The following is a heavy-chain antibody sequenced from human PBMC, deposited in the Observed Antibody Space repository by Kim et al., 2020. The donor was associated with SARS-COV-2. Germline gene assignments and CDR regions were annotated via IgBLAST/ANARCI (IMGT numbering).Heavy chain of an antibody. Sequence: SETLSLTCTVSGGSISSGGYYWSWIRQHPGKGLEWIGYIYYSGSTYYNPSLKSRVTISVDTSKNQFSLKLSSVTAADTAVYYCARERVPPSLFSSSWSGWFDPWGQGTLVTVSS. CDR2: IYYSGST. D-gene: IGHD6-13*01. J-gene: IGHJ5*02. CDR3: ARERVPPSLFSSSWSGWFDP. CDR1: GGSISSGGYY. V-gene: IGHV4-31*03.